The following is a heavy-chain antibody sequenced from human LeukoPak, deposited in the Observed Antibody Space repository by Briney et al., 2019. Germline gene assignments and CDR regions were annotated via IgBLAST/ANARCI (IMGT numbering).Heavy chain of an antibody. CDR2: INPSGGST. CDR1: GYTFTSYY. D-gene: IGHD3-22*01. Sequence: SVKVSCKASGYTFTSYYMHWVRQAPGQGLEWMGIINPSGGSTSYAQKFQGRVTMTRDTSTSTVYMELSSLRSEDTAVHYCARFGTDSSGYWGVGYWGQGTLVTVSS. V-gene: IGHV1-46*01. CDR3: ARFGTDSSGYWGVGY. J-gene: IGHJ4*02.